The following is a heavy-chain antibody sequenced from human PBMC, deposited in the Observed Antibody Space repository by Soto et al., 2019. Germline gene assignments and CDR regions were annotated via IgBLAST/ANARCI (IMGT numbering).Heavy chain of an antibody. V-gene: IGHV1-69*04. CDR2: IIPILGIA. CDR3: AREGGGYCSSTSCLESDY. CDR1: GGTFSSYT. J-gene: IGHJ4*02. Sequence: SVNVSCKASGGTFSSYTISWVRQAPGQGLEWMGRIIPILGIANYAQKFQGRVTITADKSTSTAYMELSSLSSEDTAVYYCAREGGGYCSSTSCLESDYWGQGTLVTVSS. D-gene: IGHD2-2*01.